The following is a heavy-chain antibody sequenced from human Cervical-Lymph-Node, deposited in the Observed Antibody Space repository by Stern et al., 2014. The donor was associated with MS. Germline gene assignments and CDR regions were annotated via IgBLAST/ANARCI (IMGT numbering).Heavy chain of an antibody. CDR3: AVRYCSGGRCYSVPDV. D-gene: IGHD2-15*01. Sequence: VQLVESGSEVKKPGASVKVSCKASEYTHNNYLIHWVRQAPGQRPDWRGEINPSGATNYAQKVQDRVTMTTDASTSTFYMELSRLRSEDTAVYYCAVRYCSGGRCYSVPDVWGQGTTVIVSS. CDR2: INPSGAT. CDR1: EYTHNNYL. J-gene: IGHJ6*02. V-gene: IGHV1-46*02.